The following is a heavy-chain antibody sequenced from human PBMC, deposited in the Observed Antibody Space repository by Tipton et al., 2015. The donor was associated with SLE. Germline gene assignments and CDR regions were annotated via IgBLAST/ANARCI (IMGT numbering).Heavy chain of an antibody. J-gene: IGHJ3*02. V-gene: IGHV1-8*02. Sequence: QVQLVQSGAEVKKPGSSVKVSCKASGGTFSSYAISWVRQATGQGLEWMGWMNPNSGNTGYAQKFQGRVTMTRNTSISTAYMELSSLRSEDTAVYYCARVGWGSGAFDIWGQGTMVTVSS. CDR1: GGTFSSYA. D-gene: IGHD6-19*01. CDR2: MNPNSGNT. CDR3: ARVGWGSGAFDI.